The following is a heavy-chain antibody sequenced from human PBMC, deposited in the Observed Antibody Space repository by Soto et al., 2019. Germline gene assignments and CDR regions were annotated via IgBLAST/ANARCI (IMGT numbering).Heavy chain of an antibody. CDR1: GFTFSNYV. CDR2: ISGSGGST. J-gene: IGHJ4*02. D-gene: IGHD3-22*01. CDR3: AKPGRYHYDSGVKTGHDY. Sequence: PGGSLRLSCAASGFTFSNYVMSWVRQAAGRGLEWVSGISGSGGSTYYADSVKGRFTISRDNSKNTLYLQMNSLRADETAVYYCAKPGRYHYDSGVKTGHDYWGQGNMVTVSS. V-gene: IGHV3-23*01.